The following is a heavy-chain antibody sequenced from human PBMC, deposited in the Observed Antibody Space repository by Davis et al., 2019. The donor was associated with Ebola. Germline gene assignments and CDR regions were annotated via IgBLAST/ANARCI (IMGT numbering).Heavy chain of an antibody. CDR2: INPNSGGT. D-gene: IGHD5-12*01. CDR3: ARAKQPARYSGYAGYYYGMDV. J-gene: IGHJ6*02. Sequence: AASVKVSCKASGYTFTGYYMHWVRQAPGQGLEWMGWINPNSGGTNYAQKFQGWATMTRDTSISTAYMELSRLRSDDTAVYYCARAKQPARYSGYAGYYYGMDVWGQGTTVTVSS. V-gene: IGHV1-2*04. CDR1: GYTFTGYY.